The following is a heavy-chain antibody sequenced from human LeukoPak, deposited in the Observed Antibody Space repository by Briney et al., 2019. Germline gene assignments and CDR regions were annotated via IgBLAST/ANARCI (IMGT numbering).Heavy chain of an antibody. J-gene: IGHJ4*02. D-gene: IGHD6-19*01. CDR2: IYYSGST. CDR1: GGSSSNYY. Sequence: SETLSLTCTVSGGSSSNYYWSWIRQPPGKGLEWIGYIYYSGSTNYNPSLKSRVTISVDTSKNQFSLKLSSVTAADTAVYHCARCSGWFDYWGQGTLVTVSS. V-gene: IGHV4-59*01. CDR3: ARCSGWFDY.